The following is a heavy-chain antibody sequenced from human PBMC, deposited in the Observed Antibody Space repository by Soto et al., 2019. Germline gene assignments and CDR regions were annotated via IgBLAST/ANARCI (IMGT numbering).Heavy chain of an antibody. CDR3: AKAPVLLWFGELSAPDY. D-gene: IGHD3-10*01. V-gene: IGHV3-30*18. CDR1: GFTFSSYG. CDR2: ISYDGSNK. Sequence: GGSLRLSCAASGFTFSSYGMHWVRQAPGKGLEWVAVISYDGSNKYYADSVKGRFTISRDNSKNTLYLQMNSLRAEDTAVYYCAKAPVLLWFGELSAPDYWGQGTLVTVSS. J-gene: IGHJ4*02.